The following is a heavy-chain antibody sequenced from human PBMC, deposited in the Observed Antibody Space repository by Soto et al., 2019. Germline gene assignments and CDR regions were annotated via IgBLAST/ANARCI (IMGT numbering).Heavy chain of an antibody. V-gene: IGHV3-72*01. Sequence: EVQLVASGGGLVQPGGSLRLSCAASGFTFSDHYMDWVRQAPGKGLEWVGRTRNKANRYTTEYAASVKGRFTISRDDSKNSLYLQMNSLKTEDTAVYYCTHLRAGNIMPFDLWGQGTLVTVSS. D-gene: IGHD3-16*01. CDR2: TRNKANRYTT. CDR3: THLRAGNIMPFDL. CDR1: GFTFSDHY. J-gene: IGHJ5*02.